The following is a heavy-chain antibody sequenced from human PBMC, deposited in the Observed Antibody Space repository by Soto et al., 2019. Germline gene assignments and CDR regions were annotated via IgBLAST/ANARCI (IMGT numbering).Heavy chain of an antibody. D-gene: IGHD3-3*01. J-gene: IGHJ5*02. CDR1: GYTFTSYD. V-gene: IGHV1-8*01. CDR2: MNPNSGNT. Sequence: QVQLVQSGAEVKKPGASVKVSCKASGYTFTSYDINWVRQAAGQGLEWMGWMNPNSGNTGYTQKIQGRVTMTRNTSISTANMELSSLRSEDTAVYYCARWYEGRYDFWRFDPWGQGTLVTVSS. CDR3: ARWYEGRYDFWRFDP.